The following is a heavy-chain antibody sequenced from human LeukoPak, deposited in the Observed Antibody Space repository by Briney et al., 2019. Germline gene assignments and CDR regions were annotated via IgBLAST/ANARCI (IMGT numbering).Heavy chain of an antibody. CDR3: AKGLPITMVRGVIMNSDY. V-gene: IGHV3-23*01. Sequence: GGSLRLSCAASGFTFSSYAMSWVRQAPGKGLEWVSAISGSGGSTYYADSVKGRFTISRDNSKNTLYLQMNSLRAEDTAVYYCAKGLPITMVRGVIMNSDYWGQGTLVTVSS. CDR2: ISGSGGST. D-gene: IGHD3-10*01. CDR1: GFTFSSYA. J-gene: IGHJ4*02.